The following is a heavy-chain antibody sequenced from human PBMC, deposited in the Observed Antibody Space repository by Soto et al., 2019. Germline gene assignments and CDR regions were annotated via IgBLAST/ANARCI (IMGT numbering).Heavy chain of an antibody. CDR1: GYTFTSYG. D-gene: IGHD1-26*01. V-gene: IGHV1-18*01. CDR3: PPAISTTRGFDY. J-gene: IGHJ4*02. Sequence: ASVKVSCKASGYTFTSYGISWVRQAPGHGLEWMGWISAYNGNTNYAEKLQGRVTMTTDTTTRTAYMELNRLKSDETAIYSWPPAISTTRGFDYWGQGTLVTVAS. CDR2: ISAYNGNT.